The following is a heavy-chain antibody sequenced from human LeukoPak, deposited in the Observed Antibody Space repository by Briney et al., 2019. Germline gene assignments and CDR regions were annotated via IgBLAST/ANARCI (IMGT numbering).Heavy chain of an antibody. CDR1: GGXISSYY. CDR3: ARAYGSYSFDY. J-gene: IGHJ4*02. CDR2: GSYSGST. D-gene: IGHD1-26*01. Sequence: PSETLSLTCTVSGGXISSYYWNWIRQPPGKGLEWIGYGSYSGSTDYNPSLKSRVTISVDTSKNQFPLKLSSVTAADTAVYYCARAYGSYSFDYWGQGALVTVSS. V-gene: IGHV4-59*01.